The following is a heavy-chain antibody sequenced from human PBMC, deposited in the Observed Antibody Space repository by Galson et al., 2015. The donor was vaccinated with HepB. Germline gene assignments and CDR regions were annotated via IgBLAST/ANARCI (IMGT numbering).Heavy chain of an antibody. CDR2: INHRGST. D-gene: IGHD4-11*01. CDR1: GESFSGYY. Sequence: SETLSLTCAVYGESFSGYYWNWIRQSPEKGLEWIGEINHRGSTNYNPSLRSRVTISVDTSRNQFSLNLNSVTAADTAIYYCARASFRSTVTTSGPHYWGQGALVTVSS. J-gene: IGHJ4*02. V-gene: IGHV4-34*01. CDR3: ARASFRSTVTTSGPHY.